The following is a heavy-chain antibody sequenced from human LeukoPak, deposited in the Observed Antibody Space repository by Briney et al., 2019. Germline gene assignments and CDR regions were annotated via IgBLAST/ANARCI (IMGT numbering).Heavy chain of an antibody. D-gene: IGHD1-26*01. CDR3: ARRVGYFDY. CDR1: GYSFSTYW. Sequence: GASSLISSKGSGYSFSTYWNGWVSHMPRERLEWMGVSYSCRAETRYSPSFQGQVTISADKSISTAYLQWSSLKASDTAMYYCARRVGYFDYWGQGTLVTVSS. V-gene: IGHV5-51*01. CDR2: SYSCRAET. J-gene: IGHJ4*02.